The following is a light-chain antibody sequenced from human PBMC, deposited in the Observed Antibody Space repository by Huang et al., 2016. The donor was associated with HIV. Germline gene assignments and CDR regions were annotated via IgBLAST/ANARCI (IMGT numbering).Light chain of an antibody. Sequence: DIVMTQSPDSLAVSLGERVTINCTSSQGLLYKSNNKNSLAWFQQKPGQPPDLLIYWASTRASGVPDRFTLTISSLQAEDVALYHCQQYYSTPYTFGQGTTLEIK. CDR1: QGLLYKSNNKNS. J-gene: IGKJ2*01. CDR3: QQYYSTPYT. V-gene: IGKV4-1*01. CDR2: WAS.